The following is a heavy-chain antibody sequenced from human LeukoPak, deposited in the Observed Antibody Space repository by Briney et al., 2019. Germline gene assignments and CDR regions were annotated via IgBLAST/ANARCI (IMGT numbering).Heavy chain of an antibody. Sequence: PGGSLRLSCAASGFTLSSYAMSWVRQAPGKGLQWVPGISSSGGSTYYVDSVKGRFTISTDNSKNTLYLQMNSLRAEDTAVYYCARRAGGYSHPYDYWGQGILVTVSS. J-gene: IGHJ4*02. CDR3: ARRAGGYSHPYDY. D-gene: IGHD4-23*01. CDR2: ISSSGGST. CDR1: GFTLSSYA. V-gene: IGHV3-23*01.